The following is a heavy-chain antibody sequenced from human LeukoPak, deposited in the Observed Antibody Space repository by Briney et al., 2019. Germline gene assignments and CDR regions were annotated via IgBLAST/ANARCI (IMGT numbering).Heavy chain of an antibody. Sequence: PGGSLRLSCAASGFTFSSYGMHWVRQAPGKGLEWVAFIRYDGSNKYYADSVKGRFTISRDNSKNTLYLQMNSLRAEDTAIYYCALNYGANLRPPFDAWGPGTLVTVSS. V-gene: IGHV3-30*02. J-gene: IGHJ4*02. CDR3: ALNYGANLRPPFDA. D-gene: IGHD4/OR15-4a*01. CDR2: IRYDGSNK. CDR1: GFTFSSYG.